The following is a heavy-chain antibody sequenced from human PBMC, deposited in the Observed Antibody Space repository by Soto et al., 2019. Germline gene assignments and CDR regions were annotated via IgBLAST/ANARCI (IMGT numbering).Heavy chain of an antibody. D-gene: IGHD5-12*01. Sequence: SVKVSCKASGGTFSSYTISWVRQAPGQGLEWMGRITPILGIANYAQKFQGRVTITADKSTSTAYMELSSLRSEDTAVYYCAREHSGYDGAFDIWGQGTMVTVSS. J-gene: IGHJ3*02. CDR3: AREHSGYDGAFDI. CDR1: GGTFSSYT. CDR2: ITPILGIA. V-gene: IGHV1-69*04.